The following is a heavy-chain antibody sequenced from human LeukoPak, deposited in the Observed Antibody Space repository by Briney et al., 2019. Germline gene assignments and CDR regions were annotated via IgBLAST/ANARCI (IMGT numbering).Heavy chain of an antibody. Sequence: SETLSLTCAVSGVSISSTNWWSWVRQPPGKGLEWVGEIYQSGRTNYHPSLKRRLPTSVDKSRNQFSLKLSSVTAADTAVYYCARVPAFYYGDYWTSSNYFDYWGQGTLVTVSS. V-gene: IGHV4-4*02. CDR3: ARVPAFYYGDYWTSSNYFDY. CDR1: GVSISSTNW. J-gene: IGHJ4*02. CDR2: IYQSGRT. D-gene: IGHD4-17*01.